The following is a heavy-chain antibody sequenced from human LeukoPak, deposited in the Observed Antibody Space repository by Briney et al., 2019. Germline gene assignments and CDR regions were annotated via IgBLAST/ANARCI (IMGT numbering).Heavy chain of an antibody. Sequence: SVKVSCKASGGTFSSYAISWVRQAPGQGLEWMGGIIPIFGTANYAQKFQGRVTITADESTSTAYMELSSLRSEDTAVYYCAREVADSSSWYMIWFDPWGQGTLVTVSS. CDR1: GGTFSSYA. V-gene: IGHV1-69*13. D-gene: IGHD6-13*01. J-gene: IGHJ5*02. CDR3: AREVADSSSWYMIWFDP. CDR2: IIPIFGTA.